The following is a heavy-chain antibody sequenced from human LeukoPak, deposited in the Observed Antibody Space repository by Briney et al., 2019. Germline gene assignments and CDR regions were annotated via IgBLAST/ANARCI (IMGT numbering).Heavy chain of an antibody. CDR1: GFTVSGNY. CDR3: ARVGVVVAIGDYYYYMDV. D-gene: IGHD2-15*01. J-gene: IGHJ6*03. Sequence: GGSLRLSCAASGFTVSGNYMSWVRQAPGKGLEWVSLIYSDGGSTYYADSVKGRFTISRDNARNSLNLQMNSLRAEDTAVYYCARVGVVVAIGDYYYYMDVWGKGTTVTVSS. CDR2: IYSDGGST. V-gene: IGHV3-53*01.